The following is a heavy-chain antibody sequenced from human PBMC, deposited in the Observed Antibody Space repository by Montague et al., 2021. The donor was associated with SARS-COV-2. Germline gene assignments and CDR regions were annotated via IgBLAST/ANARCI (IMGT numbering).Heavy chain of an antibody. CDR2: INHRGST. CDR1: GVSFTFYY. CDR3: ARGPEFYAINGALNY. V-gene: IGHV4-34*01. J-gene: IGHJ4*02. Sequence: SETLSLTCGVDGVSFTFYYWSWIRQPPGKGLELIGEINHRGSTNNNPSLKTRVTISIDTSKNQFSLKLSSVTAADTALYYCARGPEFYAINGALNYWGQGTLVTVSS. D-gene: IGHD2-8*01.